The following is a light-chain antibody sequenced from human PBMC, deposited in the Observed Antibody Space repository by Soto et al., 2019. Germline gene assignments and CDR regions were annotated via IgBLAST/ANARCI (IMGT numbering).Light chain of an antibody. CDR1: EVISSD. CDR3: QLLSRNRPFS. Sequence: DIQVTQSPSFLSASMGDRVTITCRASEVISSDLAWYQQKPGKAPKLLIYGASTLQSGVPSRFTGSVSGTDFTLTISSLQPGDSATYSYQLLSRNRPFSFGQGTSLAIK. V-gene: IGKV1-9*01. J-gene: IGKJ2*03. CDR2: GAS.